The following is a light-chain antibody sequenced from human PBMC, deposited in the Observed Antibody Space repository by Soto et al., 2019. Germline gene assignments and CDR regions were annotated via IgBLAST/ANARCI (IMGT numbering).Light chain of an antibody. J-gene: IGKJ5*01. Sequence: DIQMTQSPSSLSASVGDRVTITCRASQAINNYLAWFQQKPGKAPQSLIFAASSLQSGVPSKFSACGSGTDFTLTISSLQPEDFATYYCQQYNNYPITFGQGTRLEIK. CDR2: AAS. V-gene: IGKV1-16*02. CDR3: QQYNNYPIT. CDR1: QAINNY.